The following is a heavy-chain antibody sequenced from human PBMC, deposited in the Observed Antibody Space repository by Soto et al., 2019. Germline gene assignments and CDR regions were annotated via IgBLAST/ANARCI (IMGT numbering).Heavy chain of an antibody. CDR2: IYYSGST. CDR1: GGSISSSSYY. D-gene: IGHD3-10*01. V-gene: IGHV4-39*01. Sequence: SETLSLTCTVSGGSISSSSYYWGWIRQPPGKGLEWIGSIYYSGSTYYNPSLKSRVTISVDTSKNQFSLKLSSVTAADTAVYYCARGRYYGSGRLYYFDYWGQGTLVTVSS. CDR3: ARGRYYGSGRLYYFDY. J-gene: IGHJ4*02.